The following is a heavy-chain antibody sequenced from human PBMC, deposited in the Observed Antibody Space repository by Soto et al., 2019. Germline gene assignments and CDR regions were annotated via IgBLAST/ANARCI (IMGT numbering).Heavy chain of an antibody. CDR3: ARVPDR. V-gene: IGHV4-30-2*01. D-gene: IGHD2-2*01. CDR2: IYLSGST. J-gene: IGHJ5*02. Sequence: QLQLQASGSGLVKPSQTLSLTCAVSGGSISSGGYSWSWIRQPPGMGLGWIGYIYLSGSTCYYPSPKSRVTISVDRSKNQFSLKLSSVTAADTAVYYCARVPDRCGQGTLVTASS. CDR1: GGSISSGGYS.